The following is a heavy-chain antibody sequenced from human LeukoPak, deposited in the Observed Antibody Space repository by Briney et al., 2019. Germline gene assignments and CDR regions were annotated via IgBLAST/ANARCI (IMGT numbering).Heavy chain of an antibody. CDR1: GGSFSGYY. Sequence: SETLPLTCAVYGGSFSGYYWSWIRQPPGKGLEWIGEINHSGSTNYNPSLKSRVTISVDTSKNQFSLKLSSVTAADTAVYYCARGRNDSYCSSTSCYDSSATFDYWGQGTLVTVSS. J-gene: IGHJ4*02. CDR2: INHSGST. D-gene: IGHD2-2*01. V-gene: IGHV4-34*01. CDR3: ARGRNDSYCSSTSCYDSSATFDY.